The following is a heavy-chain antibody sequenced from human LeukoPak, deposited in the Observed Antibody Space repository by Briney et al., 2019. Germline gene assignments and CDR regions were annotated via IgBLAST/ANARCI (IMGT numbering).Heavy chain of an antibody. J-gene: IGHJ3*02. V-gene: IGHV4-39*01. CDR2: IYYSGST. D-gene: IGHD4/OR15-4a*01. Sequence: PSETLSLTCTVSGGSIRSSSYYWGWIRQPPGKGLEWIGSIYYSGSTYYNPPLKSRVTISVDTSKNQFSLKLSSVTAADTAVYYCARGLWAWYAFDIWGQGTMVTVS. CDR1: GGSIRSSSYY. CDR3: ARGLWAWYAFDI.